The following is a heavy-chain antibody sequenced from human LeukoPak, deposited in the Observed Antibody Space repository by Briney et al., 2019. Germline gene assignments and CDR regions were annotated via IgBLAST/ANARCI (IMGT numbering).Heavy chain of an antibody. J-gene: IGHJ4*02. CDR2: IYYGETT. CDR1: GASVSSSNFY. CDR3: VRHYVLHIVGPSY. V-gene: IGHV4-39*01. Sequence: SETLSLTCTVSGASVSSSNFYWDWIRQSPGKGLEWIGNIYYGETTSYNPSFKSRVTISVDTSKNQFSLKVNSVTAADTAMYFCVRHYVLHIVGPSYWGQGILVTVS. D-gene: IGHD1-26*01.